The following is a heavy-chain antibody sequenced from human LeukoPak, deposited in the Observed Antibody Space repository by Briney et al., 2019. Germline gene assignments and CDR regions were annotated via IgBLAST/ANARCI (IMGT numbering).Heavy chain of an antibody. CDR3: AKDYGSGDYYYYMDV. CDR1: GFTFGSYG. Sequence: GGSLRLSCAASGFTFGSYGMSWVRQAPGKGLEWVSAISGSGGSTYYADSVKGRFTISRDNSKNTLYLQMNSLRAEDTAVYYCAKDYGSGDYYYYMDVWGKGTTVTISS. D-gene: IGHD3-10*01. V-gene: IGHV3-23*01. J-gene: IGHJ6*03. CDR2: ISGSGGST.